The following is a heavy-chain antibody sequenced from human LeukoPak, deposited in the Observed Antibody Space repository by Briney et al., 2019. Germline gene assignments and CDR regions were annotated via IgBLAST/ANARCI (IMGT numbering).Heavy chain of an antibody. CDR2: IKQDGSEK. D-gene: IGHD4-17*01. Sequence: GGSLRLSCAASGFTFRSYWMHWVRLPPGKGLEWVANIKQDGSEKYYVDSVKGRFTISRDNAKNSLYLQMNSLRAEDTAVYYCARVYGDYGSWGYYYYYMDVWGKGTTVTISS. CDR1: GFTFRSYW. J-gene: IGHJ6*03. CDR3: ARVYGDYGSWGYYYYYMDV. V-gene: IGHV3-7*01.